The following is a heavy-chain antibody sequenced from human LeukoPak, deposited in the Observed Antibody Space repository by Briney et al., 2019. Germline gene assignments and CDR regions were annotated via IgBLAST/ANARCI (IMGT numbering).Heavy chain of an antibody. D-gene: IGHD3-9*01. CDR3: ARAPAAYDILTGYYSY. CDR2: ISYDGSNK. Sequence: GRSLRLSCAASGFTFSSYAMHWVRQAPGKGLEWVAVISYDGSNKYYADSVKGRFTISRDNSKNTLYLQMNSLRAEDTAVYYCARAPAAYDILTGYYSYWGQGTLVTVSS. V-gene: IGHV3-30-3*01. CDR1: GFTFSSYA. J-gene: IGHJ4*02.